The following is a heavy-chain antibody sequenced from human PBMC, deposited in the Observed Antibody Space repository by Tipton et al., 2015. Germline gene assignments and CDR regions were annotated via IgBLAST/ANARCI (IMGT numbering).Heavy chain of an antibody. D-gene: IGHD1-1*01. CDR2: IYHSGST. CDR1: GGSVSSYY. CDR3: ARESRHYYYAMDV. V-gene: IGHV4-59*02. Sequence: TLSLTCTVSGGSVSSYYWSWVRQPPGKGLEWIGYIYHSGSTSSNPSLKSRVTISIDTSKNQFSLELTSVAAADTAIYYCARESRHYYYAMDVWGQGTTVTVSS. J-gene: IGHJ6*02.